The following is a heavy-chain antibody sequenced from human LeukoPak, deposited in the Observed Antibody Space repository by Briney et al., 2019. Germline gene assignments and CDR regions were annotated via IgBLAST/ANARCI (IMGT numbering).Heavy chain of an antibody. J-gene: IGHJ4*02. D-gene: IGHD6-13*01. CDR3: AREGLAAAGDY. CDR2: ISFDGNTK. V-gene: IGHV3-30*03. CDR1: GFTFSSYG. Sequence: GGSLRLSCAASGFTFSSYGMNWVRQAPGKGLEWVAVISFDGNTKYYADSVKGRFTISRDNSKNTLYLQMNSLRGEDTAVYYCAREGLAAAGDYWGQGTLVTVSS.